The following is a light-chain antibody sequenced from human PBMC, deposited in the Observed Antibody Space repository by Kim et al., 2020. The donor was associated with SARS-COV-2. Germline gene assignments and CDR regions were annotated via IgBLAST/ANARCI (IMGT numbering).Light chain of an antibody. J-gene: IGLJ1*01. CDR3: QVWDSSSDPYV. V-gene: IGLV3-21*04. Sequence: SYELTQPHSVSVVPGKTARITCGGNNIGSKSVHWYQQKPGQAPVLVIYYDSDRPSGIPERFSGSNSGNTATLTISRVEAGDEADYYCQVWDSSSDPYVFGTGTKVTVL. CDR1: NIGSKS. CDR2: YDS.